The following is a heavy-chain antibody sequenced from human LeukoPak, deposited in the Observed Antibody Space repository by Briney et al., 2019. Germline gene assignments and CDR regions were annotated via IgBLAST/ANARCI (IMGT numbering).Heavy chain of an antibody. Sequence: GGSLRLSCAASGFTFSSYGMHWVRQAPGKGLEWVAFIRYDGSNKYYADSVKGRFTISRDNSKNTLYLQMNSLRAEDTAVYYCAKDARRVVIKFFDYWGQGTLVTVSS. CDR2: IRYDGSNK. CDR3: AKDARRVVIKFFDY. D-gene: IGHD3-22*01. J-gene: IGHJ4*02. CDR1: GFTFSSYG. V-gene: IGHV3-30*02.